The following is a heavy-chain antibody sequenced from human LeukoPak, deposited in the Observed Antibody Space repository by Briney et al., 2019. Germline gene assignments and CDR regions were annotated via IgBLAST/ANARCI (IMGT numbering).Heavy chain of an antibody. CDR3: ARKGGTRGPLNY. V-gene: IGHV3-7*01. CDR1: GFTFSNYW. J-gene: IGHJ4*02. Sequence: GGSLSLSCAASGFTFSNYWMSWVRQAPGKGLEWVANIKQDGSETYYVDSVKGRFTISRDNAKNSLFLQMNSLTAEDTAVYYCARKGGTRGPLNYWGQGTLVTVSS. CDR2: IKQDGSET. D-gene: IGHD2-8*01.